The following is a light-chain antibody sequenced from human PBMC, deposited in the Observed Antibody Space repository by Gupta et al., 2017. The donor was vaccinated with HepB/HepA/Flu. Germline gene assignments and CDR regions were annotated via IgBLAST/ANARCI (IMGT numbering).Light chain of an antibody. Sequence: QSALTQPASVSGSPGQWNTISCTGTSSDVGGYNYVSWYQQHPGKAPKLMIYDVSNRPSGVSNRFSGSKSGNTASLTISGLQAEDEADYYCSSYTSSSTLVFGGGTKLTVL. CDR2: DVS. CDR3: SSYTSSSTLV. J-gene: IGLJ3*02. V-gene: IGLV2-14*03. CDR1: SSDVGGYNY.